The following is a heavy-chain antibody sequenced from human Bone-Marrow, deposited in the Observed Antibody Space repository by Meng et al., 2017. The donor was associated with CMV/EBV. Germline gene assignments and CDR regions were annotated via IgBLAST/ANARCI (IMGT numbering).Heavy chain of an antibody. V-gene: IGHV3-11*04. CDR1: GFTFSDYY. CDR3: ARWGSSSWHYYYYYGMDV. D-gene: IGHD6-13*01. J-gene: IGHJ6*02. Sequence: GESLKISCAASGFTFSDYYMSWIRQAPGKGLEWVSYISSSGSTIYYADSVKGRFTISRDNAKNSLYLQMNSLRAEDAAVYYCARWGSSSWHYYYYYGMDVWGQGTTVTVSS. CDR2: ISSSGSTI.